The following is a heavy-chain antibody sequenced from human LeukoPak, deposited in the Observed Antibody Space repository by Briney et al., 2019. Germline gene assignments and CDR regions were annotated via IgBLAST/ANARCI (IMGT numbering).Heavy chain of an antibody. CDR1: GFTVSSNY. Sequence: GGSLRLSCAASGFTVSSNYMSWVRQAPGKGLEWVSVIYSGGSTYYADSVKGRFTISRDNSKNTLYLQMNSLRAEDTAVHYCARARYFHYYYGMDVWGQGTTVTVSS. D-gene: IGHD2/OR15-2a*01. CDR2: IYSGGST. J-gene: IGHJ6*02. V-gene: IGHV3-53*01. CDR3: ARARYFHYYYGMDV.